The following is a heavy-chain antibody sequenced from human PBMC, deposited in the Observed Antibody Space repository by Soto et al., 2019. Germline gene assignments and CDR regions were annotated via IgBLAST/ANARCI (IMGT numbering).Heavy chain of an antibody. Sequence: GGSLRLSCAASGFVFDDYAMHWVRQPPGKGLEWVSSISWNSGNIGYADSMKGRSTISRDNAKNSLYLQMNSLGTDDTALYYCAKDTDPGEVLDVSYFDHWGRGTLVTVSS. CDR3: AKDTDPGEVLDVSYFDH. CDR2: ISWNSGNI. D-gene: IGHD3-10*01. V-gene: IGHV3-9*01. CDR1: GFVFDDYA. J-gene: IGHJ4*02.